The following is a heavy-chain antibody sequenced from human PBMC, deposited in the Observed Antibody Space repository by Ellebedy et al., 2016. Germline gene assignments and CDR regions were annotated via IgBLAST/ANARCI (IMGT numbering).Heavy chain of an antibody. Sequence: GESLKISXAASGFTFSNYTMSWVRQAPGKGLEWVSSISGGGTTTFYRDSVRGRFTISRDNSEDKVYLQMNSLRDEDTALYYCAKYFRSGSYYHFDTWGPGTLVTVSS. CDR1: GFTFSNYT. D-gene: IGHD3-10*01. CDR3: AKYFRSGSYYHFDT. CDR2: ISGGGTTT. J-gene: IGHJ4*02. V-gene: IGHV3-23*01.